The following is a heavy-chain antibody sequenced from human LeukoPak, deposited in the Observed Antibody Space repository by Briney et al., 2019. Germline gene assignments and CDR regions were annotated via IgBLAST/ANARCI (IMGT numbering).Heavy chain of an antibody. V-gene: IGHV1-3*01. J-gene: IGHJ4*02. CDR2: INAGNGNT. D-gene: IGHD6-25*01. CDR1: GDSFTSYA. Sequence: ASVKVSCEASGDSFTSYALHWVRQAPGQRLEWMGWINAGNGNTEYSQRLLDRVTITRDTSASTAYMELSSLRSEDTAVYYCAREVSGLDYWGQGTLVTVSS. CDR3: AREVSGLDY.